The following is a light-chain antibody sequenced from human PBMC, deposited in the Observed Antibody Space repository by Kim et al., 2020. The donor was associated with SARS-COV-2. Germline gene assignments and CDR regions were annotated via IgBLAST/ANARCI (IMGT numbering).Light chain of an antibody. J-gene: IGKJ1*01. V-gene: IGKV1-5*01. CDR2: DAS. Sequence: DIQMTQSPSTLSASVGDRVTITCRATQYVTRGLAWYQQKPGRAPKLLIYDASTQDRGVPSRFRGSGSGTEFTLTINSLQPDDFASYYCKHRQTFGQGAKVDSK. CDR3: KHRQT. CDR1: QYVTRG.